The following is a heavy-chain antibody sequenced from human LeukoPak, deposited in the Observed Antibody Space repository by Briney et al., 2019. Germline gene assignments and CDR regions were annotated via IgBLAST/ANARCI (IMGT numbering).Heavy chain of an antibody. D-gene: IGHD2-2*01. V-gene: IGHV3-9*01. Sequence: PGGSLRLSCAASGFTFDDYAMHWVRQAPGKGLEWVSTISWNSGSIGYADSVKGRFTISRDNAKNSLYLQMNSLRTEDTALYYCAKDIRYQLPIYGMGVWGQGTTVTVSS. CDR3: AKDIRYQLPIYGMGV. CDR1: GFTFDDYA. CDR2: ISWNSGSI. J-gene: IGHJ6*02.